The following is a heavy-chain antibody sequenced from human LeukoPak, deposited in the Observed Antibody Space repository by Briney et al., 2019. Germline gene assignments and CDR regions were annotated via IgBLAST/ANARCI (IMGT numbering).Heavy chain of an antibody. D-gene: IGHD2-8*01. CDR2: IYHSGST. Sequence: SEALSLTCAVSGGFISSSNWWGWVRQPPGKGLEWIGEIYHSGSTNYNPSLKSRVTISVDKSKNQFSLKLSSVTAADTAVYYCARDYCTNGVCGDYYYGMDVWGQGTTVTVSS. CDR3: ARDYCTNGVCGDYYYGMDV. CDR1: GGFISSSNW. J-gene: IGHJ6*02. V-gene: IGHV4-4*02.